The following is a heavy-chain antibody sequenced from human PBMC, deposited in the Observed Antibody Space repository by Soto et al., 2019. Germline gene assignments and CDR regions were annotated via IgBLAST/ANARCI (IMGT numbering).Heavy chain of an antibody. CDR2: ISSGGSTV. Sequence: GGSLRLSCAASGFPFSNYEMNWVRQAPGKGLEWVAYISSGGSTVHYADSVRGRFTVSRDNARNSLYLQTNTLRVEDKALYYCARDREAGGYWGQGTLVTVYS. J-gene: IGHJ4*02. V-gene: IGHV3-48*03. CDR3: ARDREAGGY. D-gene: IGHD6-13*01. CDR1: GFPFSNYE.